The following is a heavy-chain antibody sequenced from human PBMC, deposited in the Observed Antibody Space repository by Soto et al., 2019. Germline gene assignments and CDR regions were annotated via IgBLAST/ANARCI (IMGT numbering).Heavy chain of an antibody. V-gene: IGHV4-4*07. CDR3: ARESSRSEFDY. Sequence: SETLSLTCTLSGGTIYSYYWRWIRQPAGKGLEWNGRVDTSGSASYNPSRRSRVTMSLDTSKNQFSLKLNSVTAADTAVYYCARESSRSEFDYWGQGTLVTVS. J-gene: IGHJ4*02. CDR2: VDTSGSA. CDR1: GGTIYSYY.